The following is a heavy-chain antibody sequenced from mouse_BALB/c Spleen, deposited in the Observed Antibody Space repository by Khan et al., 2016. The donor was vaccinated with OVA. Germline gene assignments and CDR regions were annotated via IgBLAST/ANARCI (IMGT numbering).Heavy chain of an antibody. CDR3: ARRNYFGYTFAY. CDR2: ISPGSGDT. J-gene: IGHJ3*01. V-gene: IGHV1-77*01. D-gene: IGHD1-2*01. Sequence: QVQLQQSGTELARPGASVNLSCKASGYTFTDFYINWVKQRSGQGLEWIGEISPGSGDTYYNEKFKGKATLTADKSSSTAYMQLSSLTSEASAVYFGARRNYFGYTFAYGGQGTLVTVSA. CDR1: GYTFTDFY.